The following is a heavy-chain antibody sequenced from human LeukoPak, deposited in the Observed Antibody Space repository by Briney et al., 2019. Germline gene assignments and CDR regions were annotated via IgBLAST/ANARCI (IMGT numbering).Heavy chain of an antibody. CDR1: GYSFSNYW. CDR2: VYPRDSDT. D-gene: IGHD5-24*01. V-gene: IGHV5-51*01. J-gene: IGHJ3*02. CDR3: ARQRSRDGYNYDGFDI. Sequence: NHGESLKISCKASGYSFSNYWIGWVRQVPGKGLEWMGIVYPRDSDTRYSPSFQGQVTISADKSISTAYLQWSSLKASDTAVYYCARQRSRDGYNYDGFDIWGQGTMVTVSS.